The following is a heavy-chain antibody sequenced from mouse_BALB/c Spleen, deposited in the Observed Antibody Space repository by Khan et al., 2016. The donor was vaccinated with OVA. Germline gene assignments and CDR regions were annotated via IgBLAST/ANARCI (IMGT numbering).Heavy chain of an antibody. Sequence: QVQLQQSGAELAKPGASVEMSCKASGYTFTTYWMHWVKQRPGQGLEWIGYIDPSTGYTEYNQKFKDKATLTADKSSSTAYMQLSSLTSEDSAVYYCTRRGRYGIFTYWGQGTLVTVSA. V-gene: IGHV1-7*01. CDR1: GYTFTTYW. CDR2: IDPSTGYT. CDR3: TRRGRYGIFTY. J-gene: IGHJ3*01. D-gene: IGHD2-1*01.